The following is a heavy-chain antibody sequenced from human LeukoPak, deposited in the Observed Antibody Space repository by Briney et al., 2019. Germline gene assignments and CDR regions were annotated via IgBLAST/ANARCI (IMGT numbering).Heavy chain of an antibody. CDR3: ARADARDYYDSSGYDY. D-gene: IGHD3-22*01. J-gene: IGHJ4*02. Sequence: ASVKVSCKASGYTFTSYYMHWVRQAPGQGLEWMGIINPSGGNTSYTQKFQGRVTMTRDTSTSTVYMELSSLRSEDTAVYYCARADARDYYDSSGYDYWGQGTLVTVSS. CDR2: INPSGGNT. CDR1: GYTFTSYY. V-gene: IGHV1-46*01.